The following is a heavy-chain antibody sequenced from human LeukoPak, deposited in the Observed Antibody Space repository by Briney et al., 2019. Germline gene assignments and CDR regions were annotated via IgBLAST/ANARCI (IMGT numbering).Heavy chain of an antibody. CDR3: ARVRILVDTAMEGFDP. Sequence: SETLSLTCTVSGGSISSYYWSWIRQPPGKGLEWRGDIYYSGSTNYNPSLKSRVTISVDTSKNQFSLKLSSVTAAHTAVYYCARVRILVDTAMEGFDPWGQGTLVTVSS. CDR2: IYYSGST. J-gene: IGHJ5*02. CDR1: GGSISSYY. V-gene: IGHV4-59*01. D-gene: IGHD5-18*01.